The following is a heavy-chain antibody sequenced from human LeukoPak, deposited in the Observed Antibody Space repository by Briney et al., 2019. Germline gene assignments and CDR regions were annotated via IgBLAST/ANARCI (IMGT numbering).Heavy chain of an antibody. J-gene: IGHJ5*02. CDR1: GYTFTGYY. CDR3: ARPKSSSGRDNWFDP. D-gene: IGHD6-19*01. CDR2: INPNSGGT. V-gene: IGHV1-2*02. Sequence: ASVKVSCKASGYTFTGYYMHWVRQAPGQGLEWMGWINPNSGGTNYAQKLQGRVTTTRDTSISTAYMELSRLRSDDTAVYYCARPKSSSGRDNWFDPWGQGTLVTVSS.